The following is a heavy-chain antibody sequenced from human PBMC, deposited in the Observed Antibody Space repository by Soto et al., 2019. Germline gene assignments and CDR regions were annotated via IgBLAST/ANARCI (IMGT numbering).Heavy chain of an antibody. J-gene: IGHJ6*02. D-gene: IGHD6-25*01. CDR1: GGFI. CDR3: ARQGAALRDYYYGMDV. V-gene: IGHV4-59*01. Sequence: NPSETLSLTCTVSGGFIWGWIRQSPDKGLEWIGYIYNSGRYNYNPSLESRLTISIDTSKNQFSLRLASVTAADTAVYYCARQGAALRDYYYGMDVWGQGTTVTVS. CDR2: IYNSGRY.